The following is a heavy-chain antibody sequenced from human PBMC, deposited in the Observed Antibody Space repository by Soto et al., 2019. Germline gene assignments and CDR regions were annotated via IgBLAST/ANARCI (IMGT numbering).Heavy chain of an antibody. CDR2: IWYDGSNK. CDR1: GFTFSSYG. Sequence: QVQLVESGGGVVQPGRSLRLSCAASGFTFSSYGMHWVRQAPGKGLEWVAVIWYDGSNKYYTDSVKGRFTISRDNSKNTLYLQMNSLRAEDTAVYYCARDSYYSGSGGAFDIWGQGTMVTVSS. V-gene: IGHV3-33*01. D-gene: IGHD3-10*01. J-gene: IGHJ3*02. CDR3: ARDSYYSGSGGAFDI.